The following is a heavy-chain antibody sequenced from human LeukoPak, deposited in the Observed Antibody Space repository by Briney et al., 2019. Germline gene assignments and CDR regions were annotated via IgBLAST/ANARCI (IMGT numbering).Heavy chain of an antibody. Sequence: GGSLRLSCAASGFTFSSYSMNWVRQAPGEGLEWVSSISSSSSYIYYADSVKGRFTISRDNAKNSLYLQMNSLRAEDTAVYYCAIDSGNDSVDYWGQGTLVTVSS. CDR3: AIDSGNDSVDY. V-gene: IGHV3-21*01. D-gene: IGHD5-12*01. CDR2: ISSSSSYI. CDR1: GFTFSSYS. J-gene: IGHJ4*02.